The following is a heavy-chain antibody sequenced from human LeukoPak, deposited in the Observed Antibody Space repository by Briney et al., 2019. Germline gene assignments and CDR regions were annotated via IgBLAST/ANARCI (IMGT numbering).Heavy chain of an antibody. V-gene: IGHV4-39*01. CDR3: ARQISDYYYYYMDV. D-gene: IGHD2-15*01. J-gene: IGHJ6*03. Sequence: PSETLSLTCTVSGGSISSSNYYWGWIRQPPGKGLEWIGTIYYSGTTYYNPSLESRVTIFEDTSKNQLSLMLTSVTAADTAVYYCARQISDYYYYYMDVWGKGTTVTVSS. CDR2: IYYSGTT. CDR1: GGSISSSNYY.